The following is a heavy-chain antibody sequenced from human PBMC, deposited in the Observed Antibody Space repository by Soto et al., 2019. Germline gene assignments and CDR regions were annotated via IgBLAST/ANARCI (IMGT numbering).Heavy chain of an antibody. CDR2: IYYSGST. J-gene: IGHJ3*02. Sequence: QLQLQESGPGLVKPSETLSLTCTVSGGSVSAGNYHWSWIRQPPGKGLEWIGYIYYSGSTNYNPSLKSRVTISVDIFKNQFSLKLSSVTAADTAVYYCARDHSPFNDLKSAFDIWGQGTMVTVSS. V-gene: IGHV4-61*01. CDR3: ARDHSPFNDLKSAFDI. CDR1: GGSVSAGNYH. D-gene: IGHD1-1*01.